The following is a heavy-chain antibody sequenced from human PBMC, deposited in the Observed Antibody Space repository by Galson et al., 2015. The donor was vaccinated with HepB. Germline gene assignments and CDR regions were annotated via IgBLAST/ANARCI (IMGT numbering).Heavy chain of an antibody. V-gene: IGHV3-23*01. CDR2: MRGNTRHT. CDR3: AKRGPGYCSSTTCYKSFDY. D-gene: IGHD2-2*02. CDR1: AFTLRSSA. J-gene: IGHJ4*02. Sequence: SLRPPCAAPAFTLRSSAMGSARQAPRTPLEYVSAMRGNTRHTYYADSVKRRSTISRDNSKNTLYLQMNSLRAEDTAVYYCAKRGPGYCSSTTCYKSFDYWGQGTQVTVSS.